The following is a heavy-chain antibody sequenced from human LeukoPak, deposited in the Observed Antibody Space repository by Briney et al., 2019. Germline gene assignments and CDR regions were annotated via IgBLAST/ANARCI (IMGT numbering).Heavy chain of an antibody. Sequence: RGSLRLSCAASGFTFSSYGMHWVRQAPGKGLEWVAVIWYDGSNKYYADSVKGRFTISRDNSKNTLYLQMNSLRAEDTAVYYCARDSEQQLVPEPYYYYYYGMDVWGQGTTVTVSS. V-gene: IGHV3-33*01. CDR2: IWYDGSNK. CDR3: ARDSEQQLVPEPYYYYYYGMDV. CDR1: GFTFSSYG. D-gene: IGHD6-13*01. J-gene: IGHJ6*02.